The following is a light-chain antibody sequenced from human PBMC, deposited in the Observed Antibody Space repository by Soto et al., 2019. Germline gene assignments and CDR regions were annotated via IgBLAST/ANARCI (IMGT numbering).Light chain of an antibody. CDR3: QQRSNWPIT. Sequence: EIVLTQSPATLSLYPGERATLSCRASQSVSSYLAWYQQKPGQAPRLLIYDASNRATGIPARFSSSGSGTDFPLTISSLEPEDVAVYYCQQRSNWPITCGQGTRLEIK. V-gene: IGKV3-11*01. CDR2: DAS. CDR1: QSVSSY. J-gene: IGKJ5*01.